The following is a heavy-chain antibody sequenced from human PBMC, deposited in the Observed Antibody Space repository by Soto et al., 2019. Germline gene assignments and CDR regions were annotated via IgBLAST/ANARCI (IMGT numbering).Heavy chain of an antibody. CDR1: GFTFLSYA. CDR3: ARDPDFDFNFDS. Sequence: QVQLVESGGGVVQPGRSLRLSCAASGFTFLSYAMNWVRQAPGKGLEWVAVISYDGSSEYYADSMKGRFTISRDNSKNTLYLQLNSLRAEDTAAYYCARDPDFDFNFDSWGQGTLVTVSS. CDR2: ISYDGSSE. D-gene: IGHD3-3*01. J-gene: IGHJ4*02. V-gene: IGHV3-30-3*01.